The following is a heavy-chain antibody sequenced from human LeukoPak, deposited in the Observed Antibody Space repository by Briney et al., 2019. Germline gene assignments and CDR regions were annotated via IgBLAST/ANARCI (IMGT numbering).Heavy chain of an antibody. V-gene: IGHV3-23*01. CDR1: GFTFSSYA. CDR3: AKAPHSGSYHDNWFDP. J-gene: IGHJ5*02. Sequence: RSGGSLRLSCAASGFTFSSYAMSWVRQAPGKGLEWVSAISGSGGSTYYADSVKGRFTISRDNAKNSLYLQMNSLRAEDTALYYCAKAPHSGSYHDNWFDPWGQGTLVTVSS. CDR2: ISGSGGST. D-gene: IGHD1-26*01.